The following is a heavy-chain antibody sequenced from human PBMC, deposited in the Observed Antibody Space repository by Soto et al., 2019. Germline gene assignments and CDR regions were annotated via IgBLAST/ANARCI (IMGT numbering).Heavy chain of an antibody. CDR1: GGSISSGDYY. D-gene: IGHD3-3*01. CDR3: ARWWSGSRQGFDP. CDR2: IYYSGSP. Sequence: QVQLQESGPGLVKPSQTLSLTCTVSGGSISSGDYYWSWIRQHPGKGLEWIGYIYYSGSPYYNPSLKSRVTISVDPSKNQFSLKLSSVTAADTALYYCARWWSGSRQGFDPWGQGTLVTVSS. J-gene: IGHJ5*02. V-gene: IGHV4-31*03.